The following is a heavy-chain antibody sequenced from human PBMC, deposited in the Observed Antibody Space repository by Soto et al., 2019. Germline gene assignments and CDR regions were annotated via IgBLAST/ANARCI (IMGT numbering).Heavy chain of an antibody. CDR1: GYTFTGYY. CDR2: INPNSGGT. V-gene: IGHV1-2*04. Sequence: QVQLVQSGAEVKKPGASVKVSCKASGYTFTGYYMHWVRQAPGQALEWMGWINPNSGGTNYAQKLQGWVTMTRDTSISTAYMELSRLRSDDTAVYYCARAPYLCGDYVGPLSAWYFDLWGRGTLVTVSS. D-gene: IGHD4-17*01. CDR3: ARAPYLCGDYVGPLSAWYFDL. J-gene: IGHJ2*01.